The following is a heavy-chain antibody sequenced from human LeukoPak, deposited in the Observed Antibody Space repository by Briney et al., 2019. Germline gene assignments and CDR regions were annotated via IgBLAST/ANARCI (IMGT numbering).Heavy chain of an antibody. CDR3: ARRDDYGDYLFDY. CDR1: GGSISSSSYY. V-gene: IGHV4-39*01. D-gene: IGHD4-17*01. CDR2: IYYSGST. Sequence: SETLSLTCTVSGGSISSSSYYWGWIRQPPGKGLEWIGSIYYSGSTYYNPSLKSRVTISVDTSKNQFSLKLSSVTAADTAVYYRARRDDYGDYLFDYWGQGTLVTVSS. J-gene: IGHJ4*02.